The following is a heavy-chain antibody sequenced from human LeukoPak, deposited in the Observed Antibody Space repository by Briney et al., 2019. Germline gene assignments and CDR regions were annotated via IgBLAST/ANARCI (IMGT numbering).Heavy chain of an antibody. J-gene: IGHJ6*03. CDR1: GGSISSYY. CDR3: ARLQRDVTIFGVDIGYMDV. CDR2: IYTSGST. Sequence: SETLSLTCTVSGGSISSYYWSWIRQPPGKGLEWIGYIYTSGSTNYNPSLKSRVTISVDTSKNQFSLKLSSVAAADTAVYYCARLQRDVTIFGVDIGYMDVWGKGTTVTVSS. D-gene: IGHD3-3*01. V-gene: IGHV4-4*09.